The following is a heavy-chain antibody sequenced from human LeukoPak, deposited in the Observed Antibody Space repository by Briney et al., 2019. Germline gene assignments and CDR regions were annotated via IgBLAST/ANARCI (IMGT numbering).Heavy chain of an antibody. CDR3: ATETYYDSSGPHFDY. V-gene: IGHV4-4*02. D-gene: IGHD3-22*01. J-gene: IGHJ4*02. CDR2: IYHTGNT. CDR1: GGSIRSSNW. Sequence: PSETLSLTCAVSGGSIRSSNWWSWVRQLPGKGLEWIGEIYHTGNTNYNPSLKSRVTISVDKSKNQFSLKLSSVTAADTAVYYCATETYYDSSGPHFDYWGQGTLVAVSS.